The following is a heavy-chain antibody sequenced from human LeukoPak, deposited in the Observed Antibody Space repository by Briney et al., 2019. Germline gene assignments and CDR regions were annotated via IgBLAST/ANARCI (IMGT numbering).Heavy chain of an antibody. Sequence: SVKASCKPSGGTFSSYAISWVRQAPGQGLEWMGRIIPIFGTANYAQKFQGRVTITTDESTSTVYMELSSLRSEDTAVYYCARVASGEGWHDYWGQGTLVTVSS. CDR3: ARVASGEGWHDY. V-gene: IGHV1-69*05. CDR2: IIPIFGTA. J-gene: IGHJ4*02. D-gene: IGHD5-24*01. CDR1: GGTFSSYA.